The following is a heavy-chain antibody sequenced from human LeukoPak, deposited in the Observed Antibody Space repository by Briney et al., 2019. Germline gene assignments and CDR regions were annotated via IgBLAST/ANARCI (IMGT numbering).Heavy chain of an antibody. CDR2: ISSSGSTI. CDR3: ARDAHGFDAFDI. J-gene: IGHJ3*02. Sequence: LSLTCTVSGGSISRSGYYWGWIRQAPGKGLEWVSYISSSGSTIYYADSVKGRFTISRDNAKNSLYLQMNSLKAEDTAVYYCARDAHGFDAFDIWGQGAMVTVSS. CDR1: GGSISRSGYY. V-gene: IGHV3-11*01.